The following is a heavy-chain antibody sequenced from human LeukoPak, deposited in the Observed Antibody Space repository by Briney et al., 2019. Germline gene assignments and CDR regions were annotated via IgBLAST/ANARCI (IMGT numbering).Heavy chain of an antibody. J-gene: IGHJ4*02. CDR3: ARGAGPYGDYRDS. V-gene: IGHV3-48*01. CDR2: FSISSNI. D-gene: IGHD4-17*01. CDR1: GFTFSSYS. Sequence: PGGSLRLSCAASGFTFSSYSMNWVRQAPGKGLEWVSCFSISSNIYYADSVKGRFTISRDNAENSLYLQMNSLRVEDTAVYYCARGAGPYGDYRDSWGQGTLVTVSS.